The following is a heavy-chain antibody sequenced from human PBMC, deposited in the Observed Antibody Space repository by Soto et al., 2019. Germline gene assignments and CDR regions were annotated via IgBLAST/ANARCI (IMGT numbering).Heavy chain of an antibody. CDR1: GFTFSDYY. D-gene: IGHD5-18*01. V-gene: IGHV3-11*01. CDR2: ITSSGSTT. Sequence: GGSLRLSCAASGFTFSDYYMSWIRQAPGKGLEWVSSITSSGSTTYYTDSVKGRFTISRDNAKDSLYLQMNSLRAEDTAVYYCARERYSYGPYYFDYWGQGTRVTVSS. CDR3: ARERYSYGPYYFDY. J-gene: IGHJ4*02.